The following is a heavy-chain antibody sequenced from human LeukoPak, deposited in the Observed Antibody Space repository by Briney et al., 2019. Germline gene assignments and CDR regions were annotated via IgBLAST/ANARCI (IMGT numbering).Heavy chain of an antibody. J-gene: IGHJ3*02. Sequence: SVKVSCKASGGTFSSYAISWVRQAPGQGLEWMGGIIPMFGIANHAQKFQGRVTITADESTSTAYMELSSLRSEDTAVYYCARLSREARHWGDAFDIWGQGTMVTVSS. CDR2: IIPMFGIA. V-gene: IGHV1-69*01. D-gene: IGHD3-16*01. CDR3: ARLSREARHWGDAFDI. CDR1: GGTFSSYA.